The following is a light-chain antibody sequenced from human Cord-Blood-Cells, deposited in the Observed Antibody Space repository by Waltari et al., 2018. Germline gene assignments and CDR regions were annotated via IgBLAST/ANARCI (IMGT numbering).Light chain of an antibody. CDR2: EGS. Sequence: QSALTQPASVSGSPGQSITISCTGTSSDVGSYNLVSWYQQHPGKAPNHMIYEGSKRPSGVSNRFSGSKSGNTASLTISGLQAEDEADYYCCSYAGSSTSVFGGGTKLTVL. CDR1: SSDVGSYNL. V-gene: IGLV2-23*01. CDR3: CSYAGSSTSV. J-gene: IGLJ3*02.